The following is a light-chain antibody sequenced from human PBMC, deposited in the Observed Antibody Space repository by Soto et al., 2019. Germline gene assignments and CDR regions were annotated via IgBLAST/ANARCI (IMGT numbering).Light chain of an antibody. CDR1: GSNIGRHL. V-gene: IGLV1-51*01. CDR3: GTWDSRLSVYV. CDR2: DDN. J-gene: IGLJ1*01. Sequence: QSLLTQPPSVSAAPGQKVTISCSGSGSNIGRHLVSWYQQLPGTAPILLISDDNKRPSGIPDRFSVSKSGTSATLGIPGLQTGDEADYYCGTWDSRLSVYVFGTGTKLTVL.